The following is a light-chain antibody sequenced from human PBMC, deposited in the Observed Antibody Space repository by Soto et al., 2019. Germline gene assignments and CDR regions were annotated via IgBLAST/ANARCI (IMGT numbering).Light chain of an antibody. CDR2: EGS. CDR1: TSNVGSYNL. Sequence: QSALTQPASVSGSPGQSITISCIGTTSNVGSYNLVSWYQQHPGKAPELMIYEGSKRPSGVSTRFSDSKSGNTASLTISGLQAEDEADYYCCSYAGSGYVFGTGTKLTVL. V-gene: IGLV2-23*01. J-gene: IGLJ1*01. CDR3: CSYAGSGYV.